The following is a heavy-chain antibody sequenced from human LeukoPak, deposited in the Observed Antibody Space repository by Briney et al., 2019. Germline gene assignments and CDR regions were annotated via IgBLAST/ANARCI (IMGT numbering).Heavy chain of an antibody. CDR1: GYTFTSYG. D-gene: IGHD3-10*01. Sequence: SVKVSCKASGYTFTSYGINWVRQAPGQGLEWMGRVIPNLDIAYYAHKFQGRLTITADKSTSTAYMELRSLRFEDTAVFYCAKGYGSGTFDYWGQGTLLTVSS. CDR3: AKGYGSGTFDY. V-gene: IGHV1-69*04. J-gene: IGHJ4*02. CDR2: VIPNLDIA.